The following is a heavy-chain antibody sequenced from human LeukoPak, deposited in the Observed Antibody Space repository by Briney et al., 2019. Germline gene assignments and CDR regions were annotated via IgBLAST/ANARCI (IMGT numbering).Heavy chain of an antibody. V-gene: IGHV3-43*01. D-gene: IGHD2-21*01. Sequence: GGSLRLSCAASGFTFDDHIMRWVRHAPGKGLEWVCFIRWDGASTHYAGSVNGRFTISRDNRKNSLYLEMNSLTTEDTAVYYCGKGEVGDTWSHIDNWGQGTLVTVSS. J-gene: IGHJ4*02. CDR2: IRWDGAST. CDR1: GFTFDDHI. CDR3: GKGEVGDTWSHIDN.